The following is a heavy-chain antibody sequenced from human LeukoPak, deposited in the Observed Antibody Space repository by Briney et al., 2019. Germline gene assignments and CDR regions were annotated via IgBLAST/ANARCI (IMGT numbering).Heavy chain of an antibody. D-gene: IGHD3-22*01. CDR1: GFTFSSYW. CDR3: ARDPRPITMIVVAPTDY. V-gene: IGHV3-74*01. CDR2: INSDGSST. Sequence: PGGSLRLSCAASGFTFSSYWMHWVRQAPGKGLVWVSRINSDGSSTRYADSVKGRFTISRDNAKNTLYLQMNSLRAEDTAVYYCARDPRPITMIVVAPTDYWGQGTLVTVSS. J-gene: IGHJ4*02.